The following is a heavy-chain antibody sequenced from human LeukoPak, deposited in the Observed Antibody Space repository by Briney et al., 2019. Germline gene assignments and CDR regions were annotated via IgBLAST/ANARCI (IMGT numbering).Heavy chain of an antibody. CDR3: VRDIGGQWLVHGDY. Sequence: PGGSLRLSCAASGFTFSSYSMNWVRQGPGKGLEWVSPISSSSSYIYYADSVKGRFTISRDNAKNSLYLQMNSLRAEDTAVYYCVRDIGGQWLVHGDYWGQGTLVTVSS. J-gene: IGHJ4*02. CDR2: ISSSSSYI. D-gene: IGHD6-19*01. CDR1: GFTFSSYS. V-gene: IGHV3-21*01.